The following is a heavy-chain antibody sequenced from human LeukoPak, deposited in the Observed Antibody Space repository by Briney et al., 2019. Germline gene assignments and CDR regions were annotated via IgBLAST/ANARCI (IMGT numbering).Heavy chain of an antibody. D-gene: IGHD3-3*01. CDR1: GYTFTSYY. V-gene: IGHV1-46*01. Sequence: ASVKVSCKASGYTFTSYYMHWVRQAPGQGLEWMGIINPSGGSTSYAQKFQGRVTMTRDRSTSTVYMELSSLRSEDTAVYYCARDGRETIFGVALTNYYYYYGMDVWGQGTTVTVS. CDR2: INPSGGST. J-gene: IGHJ6*02. CDR3: ARDGRETIFGVALTNYYYYYGMDV.